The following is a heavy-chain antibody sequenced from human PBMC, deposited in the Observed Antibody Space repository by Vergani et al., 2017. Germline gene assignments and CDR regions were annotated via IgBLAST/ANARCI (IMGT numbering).Heavy chain of an antibody. CDR2: ISAYNGNT. CDR1: GYTFTSYG. D-gene: IGHD5-12*01. V-gene: IGHV1-18*04. Sequence: QVQLVPSGAEVKKPGASVKVSCKASGYTFTSYGISWVRQAPGQGLEWMGWISAYNGNTNYAQKLQGRVTMTTDTSTSTAYMELRSLRSDDTAVYYCARDTDIVATIIPYYYYGMDVWGQGTTVTVSS. CDR3: ARDTDIVATIIPYYYYGMDV. J-gene: IGHJ6*02.